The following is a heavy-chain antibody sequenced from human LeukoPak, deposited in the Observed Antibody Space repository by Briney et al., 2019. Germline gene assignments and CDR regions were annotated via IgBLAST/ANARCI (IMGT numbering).Heavy chain of an antibody. V-gene: IGHV3-53*01. CDR1: GFSFGSNY. D-gene: IGHD4-23*01. J-gene: IGHJ4*01. Sequence: GGSLRLSCAASGFSFGSNYMSWVRQAPGKGLEGVAVIYSGGKTYYTDSVTGGFTISRDNSKNTLYLQMNSLRVEDTAVYYCARAVGVVTTYHWGHGTPVTVSS. CDR2: IYSGGKT. CDR3: ARAVGVVTTYH.